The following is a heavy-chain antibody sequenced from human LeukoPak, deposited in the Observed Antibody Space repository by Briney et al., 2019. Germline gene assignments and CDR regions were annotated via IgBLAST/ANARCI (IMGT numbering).Heavy chain of an antibody. CDR2: ISGSGGST. Sequence: GGSLRLSCAASGFTFSSYAMSWVRQAPGKGLGWVSAISGSGGSTYYADSVKGRFTISRDNSKDTLYLQMNSLRAEDTAVYYCAKDLATVTKTRGVDYWGQGTLVTVSS. D-gene: IGHD4-17*01. J-gene: IGHJ4*02. V-gene: IGHV3-23*01. CDR3: AKDLATVTKTRGVDY. CDR1: GFTFSSYA.